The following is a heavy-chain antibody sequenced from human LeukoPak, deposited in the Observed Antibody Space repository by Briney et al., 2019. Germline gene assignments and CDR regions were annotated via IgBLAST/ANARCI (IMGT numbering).Heavy chain of an antibody. D-gene: IGHD1-7*01. Sequence: ASVKVSCKASGYTFTVYYLHWVRQAPGQVLEWMGWIDPNTGGTNYAQKFQGRVTMTRDTSISTAYMDLSRLRSDDTAVYYCARDIGWELRYYFDYWGQGSLVTVSS. V-gene: IGHV1-2*02. CDR3: ARDIGWELRYYFDY. CDR2: IDPNTGGT. J-gene: IGHJ4*02. CDR1: GYTFTVYY.